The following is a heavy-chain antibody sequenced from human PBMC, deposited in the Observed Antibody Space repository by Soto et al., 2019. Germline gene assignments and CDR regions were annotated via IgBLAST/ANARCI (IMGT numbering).Heavy chain of an antibody. CDR1: GGSFSGFF. Sequence: QVQLQQWGAGLLKPSETLSLTCAVHGGSFSGFFWTWIRTPPGKGLEWIGEINHSGSTNYNPSLQSPSTPSGETAGNQLPPRLTSVAAADTAVYYCARGQWLPRGEYWGQGTLVTVSS. V-gene: IGHV4-34*02. CDR2: INHSGST. D-gene: IGHD6-19*01. CDR3: ARGQWLPRGEY. J-gene: IGHJ4*02.